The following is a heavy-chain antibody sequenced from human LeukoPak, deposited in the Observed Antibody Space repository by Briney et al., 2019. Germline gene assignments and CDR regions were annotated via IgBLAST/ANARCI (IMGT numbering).Heavy chain of an antibody. V-gene: IGHV1-2*02. CDR1: GYTFTGYY. J-gene: IGHJ4*02. D-gene: IGHD3-3*01. Sequence: GASLKVSCKASGYTFTGYYMHWVRQARGQVLEWMGWINPNSGGTNYARKFQGRVTMTRDTSISTAYMERSRLRSDDTAVYYCARLTGEWLLYRDYWGQGTLVTVSS. CDR2: INPNSGGT. CDR3: ARLTGEWLLYRDY.